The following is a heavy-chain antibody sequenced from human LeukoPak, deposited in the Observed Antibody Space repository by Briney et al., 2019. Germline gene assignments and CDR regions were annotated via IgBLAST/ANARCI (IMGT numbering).Heavy chain of an antibody. D-gene: IGHD4-11*01. CDR1: GGTFSSYA. CDR2: IIPIFGTA. V-gene: IGHV1-69*13. J-gene: IGHJ3*02. CDR3: ARGQLPHRDYSIAFDI. Sequence: AASVKVSCKASGGTFSSYAISWVRQAPGQGLEWMGGIIPIFGTANYAQKFQGRVTITADESTSTAYMELSSLRSEDTAVYYCARGQLPHRDYSIAFDIWGQGTMVTVSS.